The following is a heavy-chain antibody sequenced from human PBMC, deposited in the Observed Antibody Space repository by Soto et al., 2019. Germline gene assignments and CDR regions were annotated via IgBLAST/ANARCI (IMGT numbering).Heavy chain of an antibody. CDR3: AHAFGGTSWPNDAFDV. V-gene: IGHV2-5*02. J-gene: IGHJ3*01. Sequence: HITLKESGPTLVKPTQTLTLTCIFSGFSFSADGVGVGWIRQPPGKTLEWLALIYWDDDTRYRPSLKSRLTLTTDSSKNQVVLTMTNLDSLDTATYYCAHAFGGTSWPNDAFDVWGQGTVVTVSS. D-gene: IGHD3-16*01. CDR1: GFSFSADGVG. CDR2: IYWDDDT.